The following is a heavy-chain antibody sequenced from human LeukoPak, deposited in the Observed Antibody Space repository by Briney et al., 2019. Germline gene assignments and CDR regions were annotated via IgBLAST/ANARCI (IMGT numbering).Heavy chain of an antibody. V-gene: IGHV3-30*02. D-gene: IGHD6-19*01. J-gene: IGHJ4*02. CDR1: VFTFSYYG. CDR3: ARALSSTTGWYYFDH. Sequence: GVPQILSCGASVFTFSYYGIHGLRQAPDKVVEWVTFIRYDGSMQYYAVYVKGRFSIYRDNSNNTLDLHINSLRDEDTDVYYCARALSSTTGWYYFDHWGQGTLVTVSS. CDR2: IRYDGSMQ.